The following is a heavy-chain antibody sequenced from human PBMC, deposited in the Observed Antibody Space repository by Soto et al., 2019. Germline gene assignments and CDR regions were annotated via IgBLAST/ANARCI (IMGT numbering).Heavy chain of an antibody. CDR1: GFTFSSYA. D-gene: IGHD1-26*01. J-gene: IGHJ4*02. V-gene: IGHV3-23*01. Sequence: GGSLRLSCAASGFTFSSYAMSWVRQAPGKGLEWVSAISSSGGSTYYADSVKGRFTISRDNSKNTLYLQMNSLRAEDTAVYYCAKVVGEATRYFDYWGQGTLVTVSS. CDR2: ISSSGGST. CDR3: AKVVGEATRYFDY.